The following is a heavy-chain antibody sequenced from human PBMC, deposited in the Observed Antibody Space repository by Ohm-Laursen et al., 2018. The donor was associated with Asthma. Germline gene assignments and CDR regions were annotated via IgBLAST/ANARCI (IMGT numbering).Heavy chain of an antibody. D-gene: IGHD3-10*01. CDR2: ISAYNGNT. Sequence: GASVKVSCKASGYTFTSYGISWVRQAPGQGLEWMGWISAYNGNTNYAQKLQGRVTMTTDTSTSTAYMELRSLRSDDTAVYYCARDLGSGSYSAYYYGMDVWGQGTTVTVSS. J-gene: IGHJ6*02. V-gene: IGHV1-18*04. CDR3: ARDLGSGSYSAYYYGMDV. CDR1: GYTFTSYG.